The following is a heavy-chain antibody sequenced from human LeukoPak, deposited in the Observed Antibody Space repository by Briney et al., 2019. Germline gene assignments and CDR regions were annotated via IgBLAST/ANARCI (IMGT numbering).Heavy chain of an antibody. V-gene: IGHV4-4*07. D-gene: IGHD6-19*01. J-gene: IGHJ6*03. Sequence: SETLSLTCTVSGVSISGYSLSWIRQPAGKGLEWIGRIYTSGSTNYNPSLKSRVTMSVDTSKNQFSLKLTPVTAADTALYYCARENSGWYTYWYYYMDVWGKGTTVTISS. CDR2: IYTSGST. CDR1: GVSISGYS. CDR3: ARENSGWYTYWYYYMDV.